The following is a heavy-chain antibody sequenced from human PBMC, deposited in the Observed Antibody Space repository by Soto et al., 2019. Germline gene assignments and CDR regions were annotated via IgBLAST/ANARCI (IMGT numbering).Heavy chain of an antibody. J-gene: IGHJ4*01. CDR3: ARPSLGPNDY. D-gene: IGHD7-27*01. CDR1: GFTISSSY. V-gene: IGHV3-53*01. Sequence: EVQLVESGGGLIQPGGSLRLSCAASGFTISSSYMSWVRQAPGKGLEWVSVIYSGGAASYADSVKGRFTISTDNSKNTLYLQMNSLRAQDTAVYYCARPSLGPNDYWGHGTLVTVSS. CDR2: IYSGGAA.